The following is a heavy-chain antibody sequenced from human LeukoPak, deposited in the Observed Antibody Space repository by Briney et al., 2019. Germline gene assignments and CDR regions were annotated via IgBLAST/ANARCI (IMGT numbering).Heavy chain of an antibody. CDR3: ARAVTTGHWYFDL. D-gene: IGHD4-17*01. CDR1: GFTFSSYP. V-gene: IGHV3-30-3*01. Sequence: GGSLRLSCAASGFTFSSYPMHWARQAPGKGLEWVSDISYDVSNKYHADSVKGRFTISRDNPKNTLYLEMNSLREEDTAVYYCARAVTTGHWYFDLWGRGTLVTVSS. CDR2: ISYDVSNK. J-gene: IGHJ2*01.